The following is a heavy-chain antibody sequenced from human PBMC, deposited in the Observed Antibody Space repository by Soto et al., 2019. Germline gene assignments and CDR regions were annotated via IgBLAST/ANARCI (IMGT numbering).Heavy chain of an antibody. CDR2: IIPIFGTA. Sequence: QVQLVQSGAEVKKPGSSVKVSCKASGGTFSSYAISWVRQAPGQGLEWMGGIIPIFGTANYAQKFQGRVTITADKSTSTGYMELSSLRSEDTAVYYCARTRTTVKVVAAPGDYWGQGTLVTVSS. CDR1: GGTFSSYA. CDR3: ARTRTTVKVVAAPGDY. V-gene: IGHV1-69*14. D-gene: IGHD2-15*01. J-gene: IGHJ4*02.